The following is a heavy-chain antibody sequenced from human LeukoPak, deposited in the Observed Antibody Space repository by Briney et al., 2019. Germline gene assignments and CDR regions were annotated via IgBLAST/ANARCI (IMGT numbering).Heavy chain of an antibody. J-gene: IGHJ4*02. CDR1: GFTFSSDG. D-gene: IGHD3-3*01. CDR2: IWYDGSNK. Sequence: AGGSLRLSCAASGFTFSSDGMHWVRQAPGKGLEWVAGIWYDGSNKYYADSVKGRFTMSRDNSKNTLYLQMNSLRAEDTAVYYCAKGPRITIFGVVTTNFDYWGQGTLVTVSS. V-gene: IGHV3-33*06. CDR3: AKGPRITIFGVVTTNFDY.